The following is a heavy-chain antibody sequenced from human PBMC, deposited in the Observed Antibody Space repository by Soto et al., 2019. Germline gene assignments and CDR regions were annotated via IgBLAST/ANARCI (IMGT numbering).Heavy chain of an antibody. J-gene: IGHJ6*02. CDR3: ARDERGYSYGYNYYYGMDV. V-gene: IGHV4-31*03. CDR2: IYYSGST. CDR1: GGSISSGGYY. D-gene: IGHD5-18*01. Sequence: PSETLSLTCTVSGGSISSGGYYWSWILQHPGKGLEWIGYIYYSGSTYYNPSLKSRVTISVDTSKNQFSLKLSSVTAADTAVYYCARDERGYSYGYNYYYGMDVWGQGTTVTVSS.